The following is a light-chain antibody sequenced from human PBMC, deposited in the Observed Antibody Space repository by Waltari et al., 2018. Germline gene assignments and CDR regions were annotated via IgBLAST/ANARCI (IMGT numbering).Light chain of an antibody. V-gene: IGLV2-14*03. CDR1: SSDVGGYNY. CDR3: SSYTSSSTYVV. Sequence: QSALTPPASGSGSPGQSITISCTGPSSDVGGYNYVSWYKQHPGQAPKLIIYDVSNRPSGFSNRFSGSKSGNTASLTISGLQAEDEADYYCSSYTSSSTYVVFGGGTKLTVL. CDR2: DVS. J-gene: IGLJ2*01.